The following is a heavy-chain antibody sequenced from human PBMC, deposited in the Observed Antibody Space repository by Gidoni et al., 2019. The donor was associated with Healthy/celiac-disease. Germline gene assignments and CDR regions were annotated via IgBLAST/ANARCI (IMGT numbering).Heavy chain of an antibody. CDR1: GFTVSSNY. CDR2: IYSGGST. Sequence: EVQLVESGGGLVQPGGSLRLSCAASGFTVSSNYMSWVRQAPGKGLEWVSVIYSGGSTYYADSVKGRFTISRDNSKNTLYLQMNSLRAEDTAVYYCAREFYDSSGYSHDAFDIWGQGTMVTVSS. D-gene: IGHD3-22*01. J-gene: IGHJ3*02. CDR3: AREFYDSSGYSHDAFDI. V-gene: IGHV3-66*01.